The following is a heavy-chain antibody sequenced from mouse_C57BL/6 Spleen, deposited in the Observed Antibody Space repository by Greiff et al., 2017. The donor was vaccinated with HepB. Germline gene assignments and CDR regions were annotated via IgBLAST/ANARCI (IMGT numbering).Heavy chain of an antibody. D-gene: IGHD3-2*02. V-gene: IGHV1-26*01. CDR3: YEDSSGYRFAY. CDR2: INPNNGGT. Sequence: EVQLQQSGPELVKPGASVKISCKASGYTFTDYYMNWVKQSHGKSLEWIGDINPNNGGTSYNQKFKGKATLTVDKSSSTAYMELRSLTSEDSAVYYCYEDSSGYRFAYWGQGTLVAVSA. CDR1: GYTFTDYY. J-gene: IGHJ3*01.